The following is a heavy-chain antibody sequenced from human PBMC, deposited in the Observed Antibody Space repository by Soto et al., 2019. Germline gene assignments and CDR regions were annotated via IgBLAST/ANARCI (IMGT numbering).Heavy chain of an antibody. D-gene: IGHD1-20*01. CDR2: INPSGGST. Sequence: GASVKVSCKASGYTFTSYYMHWVRQAPGQGLEWMGIINPSGGSTSYAQKFQGRVTMTRDTSTSTVYMELSSLRSEDTAVYYCARDSSGITGTYYFDYWGQGTLVTVSS. CDR3: ARDSSGITGTYYFDY. J-gene: IGHJ4*02. V-gene: IGHV1-46*03. CDR1: GYTFTSYY.